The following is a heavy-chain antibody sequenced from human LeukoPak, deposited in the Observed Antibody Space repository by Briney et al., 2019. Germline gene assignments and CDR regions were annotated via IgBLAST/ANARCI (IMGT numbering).Heavy chain of an antibody. Sequence: TGGSLRLSCVASGFTVSNNYMTWVRQAPGKGLEWVSVIYSGGSTYYADSVKGRFTISRDNSKNTLYLQMNSLRAEDTAVYYCAKVQWLCFDSWGQGTLVTVSS. V-gene: IGHV3-53*01. CDR1: GFTVSNNY. CDR3: AKVQWLCFDS. D-gene: IGHD5-12*01. CDR2: IYSGGST. J-gene: IGHJ4*02.